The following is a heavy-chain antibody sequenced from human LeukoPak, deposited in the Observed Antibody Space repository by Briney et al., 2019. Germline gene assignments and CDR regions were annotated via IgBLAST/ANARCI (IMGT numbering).Heavy chain of an antibody. CDR3: ARACPAQHYYYYYYMDV. CDR2: ISAYNGNT. J-gene: IGHJ6*03. Sequence: GASVKVSCKASGYTFTSYGISWVRQAPGQGLEWMGWISAYNGNTNYAQKLQGRVTMTTDTSTSTAYMELRSLRSDDTAVYYCARACPAQHYYYYYYMDVWGKGTTVTVSS. V-gene: IGHV1-18*01. CDR1: GYTFTSYG.